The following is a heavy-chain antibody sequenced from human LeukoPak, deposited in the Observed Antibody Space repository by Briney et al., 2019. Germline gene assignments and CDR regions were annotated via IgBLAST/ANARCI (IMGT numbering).Heavy chain of an antibody. CDR1: GFTFSSYW. J-gene: IGHJ4*02. V-gene: IGHV3-7*01. CDR3: ARDPFCSSTSCYH. D-gene: IGHD2-2*01. Sequence: GGSLRLSCAASGFTFSSYWMSWVRQAPGKGLEWVANIKQDGSEKYYVDSVKGRFTISRDNAKNPLYLQMNSLRAEDTAVYYCARDPFCSSTSCYHWGQGTLVTVSS. CDR2: IKQDGSEK.